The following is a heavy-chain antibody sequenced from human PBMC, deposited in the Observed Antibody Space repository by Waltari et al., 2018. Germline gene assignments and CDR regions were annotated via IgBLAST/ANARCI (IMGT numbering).Heavy chain of an antibody. CDR2: VNDDGSTT. CDR3: VGIRGGFCFFDL. J-gene: IGHJ2*01. V-gene: IGHV3-74*01. D-gene: IGHD3-10*01. CDR1: GFIFGNVW. Sequence: EVHLVESGGGSVQPGGSLRLYCAASGFIFGNVWMHWVRPVPGKGLLRVSRVNDDGSTTAYADSVKCRFTISRDNANNTLYVQMDSLRVEDTAVYYCVGIRGGFCFFDLCGRATLVTVSS.